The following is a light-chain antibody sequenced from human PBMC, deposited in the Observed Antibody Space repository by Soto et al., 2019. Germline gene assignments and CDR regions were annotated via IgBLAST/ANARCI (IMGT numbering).Light chain of an antibody. J-gene: IGKJ1*01. CDR1: QGIRNE. CDR3: QHYYSYSEA. Sequence: AIQVTQSPSSLSASVGDRVTITCRASQGIRNELSWYQQKPGKAPKFLIFAASNLQSGVPSRFSGSGSGTDFTLTISSLQPEDFATYYCQHYYSYSEAVGQGTKVEIK. CDR2: AAS. V-gene: IGKV1-6*01.